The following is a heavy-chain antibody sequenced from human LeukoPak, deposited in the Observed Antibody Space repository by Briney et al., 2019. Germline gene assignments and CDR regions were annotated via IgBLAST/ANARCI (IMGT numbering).Heavy chain of an antibody. J-gene: IGHJ4*02. CDR3: EKEERLQNIVVVVAAAYYFDY. D-gene: IGHD2-15*01. CDR1: GFTFSSYA. CDR2: ISVSGGIT. Sequence: GGSLRLSCAASGFTFSSYAMSWVRQAPGKGLEWVSAISVSGGITYYADSVKGRFTISRDNSKNTLYLQMNSLRAEDTGVYYCEKEERLQNIVVVVAAAYYFDYWGQGTLVTVSS. V-gene: IGHV3-23*01.